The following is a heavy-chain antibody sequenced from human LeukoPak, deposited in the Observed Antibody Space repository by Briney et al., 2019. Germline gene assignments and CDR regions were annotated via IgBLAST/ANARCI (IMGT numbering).Heavy chain of an antibody. J-gene: IGHJ4*02. CDR1: GFSFSSYA. CDR2: MSSSDDGR. CDR3: ATYYDFWSGYSRSYYFDY. D-gene: IGHD3-3*01. Sequence: GGSLRLSCATSGFSFSSYAMSWVRQAPGKGLEWVSAMSSSDDGRYYAASVRGRFTISRDNAKNSLYLQMNSLRAEDTAVYYCATYYDFWSGYSRSYYFDYWGQGTLVTVSS. V-gene: IGHV3-23*01.